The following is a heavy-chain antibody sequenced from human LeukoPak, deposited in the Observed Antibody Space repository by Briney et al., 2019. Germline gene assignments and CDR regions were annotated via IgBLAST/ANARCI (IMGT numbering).Heavy chain of an antibody. J-gene: IGHJ4*02. CDR3: AKQRKYNSIAAAGTVY. D-gene: IGHD6-13*01. V-gene: IGHV3-23*01. CDR1: GFTFSSYA. CDR2: ISGSGGST. Sequence: GGSLRLSCAASGFTFSSYAMSWVRQPPGKGLEWVSAISGSGGSTYYADSVKGRFTISRDNSKNTLYLQMNSLRAEDTAVYYCAKQRKYNSIAAAGTVYWGQGNLVTVSS.